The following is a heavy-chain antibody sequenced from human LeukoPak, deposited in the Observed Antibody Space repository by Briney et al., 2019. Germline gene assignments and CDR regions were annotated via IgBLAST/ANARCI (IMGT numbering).Heavy chain of an antibody. CDR2: INWNGGST. Sequence: GGSLRLSCTASGFTFDDYGMSWVRQAPGKGLEWVSGINWNGGSTGYADSMKGRFTISRDSAKNSLYLQMNSLRAEDTAVYYCARGLHGDYGSNYFDYWGQGTLVTVSS. CDR3: ARGLHGDYGSNYFDY. J-gene: IGHJ4*02. D-gene: IGHD4-17*01. CDR1: GFTFDDYG. V-gene: IGHV3-20*04.